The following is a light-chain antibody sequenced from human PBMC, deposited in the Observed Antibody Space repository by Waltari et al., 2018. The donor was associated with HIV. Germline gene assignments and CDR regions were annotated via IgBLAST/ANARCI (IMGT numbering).Light chain of an antibody. CDR2: GNT. J-gene: IGLJ1*01. Sequence: QSVLTQPPSVSGAPGQRVAISCPGRSSNIGAGYDVHWYQQLPGTAPKLLIYGNTNRPSGVPDRFSGSKSGTSASLAITGLQAEEEADYFCQSYDSSLSGYVFGTGTKVTVL. CDR3: QSYDSSLSGYV. V-gene: IGLV1-40*01. CDR1: SSNIGAGYD.